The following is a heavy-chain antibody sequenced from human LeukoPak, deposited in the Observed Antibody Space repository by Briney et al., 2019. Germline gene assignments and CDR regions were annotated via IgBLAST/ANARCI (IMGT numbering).Heavy chain of an antibody. CDR3: VRGNYGFDY. J-gene: IGHJ4*02. CDR2: ISYDGSNK. Sequence: GGSLRLSCAASGFTFSSYAMHWVRQAPGKGLEWVAVISYDGSNKYYADSVKGRFTISRDNAKNSLYLQMNSLRAEDTAVYYCVRGNYGFDYWDQGTLVTVSS. V-gene: IGHV3-30-3*01. D-gene: IGHD4-11*01. CDR1: GFTFSSYA.